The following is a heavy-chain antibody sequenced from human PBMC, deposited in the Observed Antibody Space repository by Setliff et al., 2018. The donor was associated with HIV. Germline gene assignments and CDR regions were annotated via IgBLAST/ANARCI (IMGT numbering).Heavy chain of an antibody. CDR1: GLTFSDFW. D-gene: IGHD7-27*01. CDR3: AKTPSNWGITGGMDV. J-gene: IGHJ6*02. V-gene: IGHV3-74*01. CDR2: INTDGGSA. Sequence: PGGSLRLSCAASGLTFSDFWMHWVRQVPGKGLVWVSRINTDGGSANYADSVKGRFTISRDNSQSSLYLQMNSLKTEDSALYHCAKTPSNWGITGGMDVWGQGTTVTVSS.